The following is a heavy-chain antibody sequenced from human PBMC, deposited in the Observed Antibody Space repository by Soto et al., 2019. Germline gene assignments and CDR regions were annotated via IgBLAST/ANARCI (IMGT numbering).Heavy chain of an antibody. J-gene: IGHJ4*02. V-gene: IGHV4-30-2*01. CDR3: ARGGQQFLDY. Sequence: ASETLSLTCAVSGASISSGGYSWSWIRQPPGRGLEWIGYVFHSETTYYNPSLKSRVTMSVDSSKNQFSLKLTSGAAADTAVYYCARGGQQFLDYWGQGTLVTVSS. CDR2: VFHSETT. D-gene: IGHD4-4*01. CDR1: GASISSGGYS.